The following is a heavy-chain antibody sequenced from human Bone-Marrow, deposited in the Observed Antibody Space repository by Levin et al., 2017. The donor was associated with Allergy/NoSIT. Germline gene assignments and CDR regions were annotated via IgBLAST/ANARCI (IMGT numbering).Heavy chain of an antibody. CDR1: GISLSNSLLG. CDR2: IFSTDEK. J-gene: IGHJ3*02. D-gene: IGHD6-19*01. Sequence: SGPTLVKPTETLTLTCTVSGISLSNSLLGVIWIRQPPGKALEWLAHIFSTDEKSHITSLKSRLTTSKDTSKRQVVLTLTNMEPVDTGTYYCARIRREIGSGWAVDIWGQGTMVTVSS. CDR3: ARIRREIGSGWAVDI. V-gene: IGHV2-26*01.